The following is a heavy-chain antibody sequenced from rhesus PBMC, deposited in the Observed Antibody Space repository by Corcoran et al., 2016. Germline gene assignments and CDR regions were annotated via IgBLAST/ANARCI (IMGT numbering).Heavy chain of an antibody. CDR1: GYTFTSYY. J-gene: IGHJ4*01. CDR3: TGGLTGFGY. CDR2: IDPDNGKT. D-gene: IGHD2-15*01. Sequence: QVQLVQSGAEVKKPGASVKLSCKASGYTFTSYYINWVRQAPGQVLAWMDRIDPDNGKTGDAQKFQGRVTMTRDTSTSTAYMELSSLRAEDTAVYYCTGGLTGFGYWGQGVLVTVSS. V-gene: IGHV1S9*01.